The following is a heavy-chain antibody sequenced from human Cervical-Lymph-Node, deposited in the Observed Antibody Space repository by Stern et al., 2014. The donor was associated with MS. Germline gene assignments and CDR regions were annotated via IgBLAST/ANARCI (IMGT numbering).Heavy chain of an antibody. CDR1: GFTFNAYG. V-gene: IGHV3-30*02. D-gene: IGHD3-3*01. CDR3: AKDRGIYDFWTGYYTLRNGLDV. J-gene: IGHJ6*02. CDR2: LAYYGRHL. Sequence: VQLVESGGGVVRPGGSLRLSCVASGFTFNAYGMHLVRQAPVQGLEWGALLAYYGRHLHHADSVKGRVTISRDNSKNTLYLEMQSLRVEDTAVYYCAKDRGIYDFWTGYYTLRNGLDVWGQGTTVTVSS.